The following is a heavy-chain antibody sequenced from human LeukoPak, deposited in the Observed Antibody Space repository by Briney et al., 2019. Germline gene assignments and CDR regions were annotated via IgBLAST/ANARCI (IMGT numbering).Heavy chain of an antibody. Sequence: PSETLSLTCTVSGASISSFYWSWIRQPPGKGLEWIGYIYNSGTTNYNPSLKSRVTISVDTSKNQFSLKVSSVTAADTAVYYCATGYSSGWYFDYWGQGTLVTDSS. V-gene: IGHV4-59*01. CDR3: ATGYSSGWYFDY. CDR1: GASISSFY. J-gene: IGHJ4*02. CDR2: IYNSGTT. D-gene: IGHD6-19*01.